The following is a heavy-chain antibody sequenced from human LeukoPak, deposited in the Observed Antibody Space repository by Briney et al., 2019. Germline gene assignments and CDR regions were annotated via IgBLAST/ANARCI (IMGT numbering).Heavy chain of an antibody. D-gene: IGHD3-9*01. J-gene: IGHJ4*02. CDR1: GGSISSGGYY. CDR3: ASYDILTGYYGY. CDR2: IYHSGST. V-gene: IGHV4-30-2*01. Sequence: SQTLSLTCTVSGGSISSGGYYWSWIRQPPGKGLEWIGYIYHSGSTYYNPSLKSQVTISVDRSKNQFSLKLSSVTAADTAVYYCASYDILTGYYGYWGQGTLVTVSS.